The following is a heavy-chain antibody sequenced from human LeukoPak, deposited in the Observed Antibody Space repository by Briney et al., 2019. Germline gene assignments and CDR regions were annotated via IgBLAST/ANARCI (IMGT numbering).Heavy chain of an antibody. CDR1: GYTFTGYY. V-gene: IGHV1-2*02. CDR2: INPNSGGT. D-gene: IGHD6-19*01. J-gene: IGHJ4*02. Sequence: GASVKVSCKASGYTFTGYYMHWVRQAPGQGLEWMGWINPNSGGTNYAQKFQGRVTMTRDTSISTAYMELSRLRSDDTAVYYCARDREWLVRDPYYFDYWGQGTLVTVSS. CDR3: ARDREWLVRDPYYFDY.